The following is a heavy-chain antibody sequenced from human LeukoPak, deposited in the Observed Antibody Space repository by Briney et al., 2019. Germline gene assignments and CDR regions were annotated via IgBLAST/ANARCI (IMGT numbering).Heavy chain of an antibody. CDR1: QFNFNKFG. D-gene: IGHD4-17*01. Sequence: GGSLRLSCATSQFNFNKFGMTWVRQAPGKGLEWVSSISGNGGSTQYADSVQGRFAISRDNSKNTLYLQMNSLRAEDTAVYFCAKNQNGDYMGIFNIWGQGTMATVSS. J-gene: IGHJ3*02. CDR3: AKNQNGDYMGIFNI. V-gene: IGHV3-23*01. CDR2: ISGNGGST.